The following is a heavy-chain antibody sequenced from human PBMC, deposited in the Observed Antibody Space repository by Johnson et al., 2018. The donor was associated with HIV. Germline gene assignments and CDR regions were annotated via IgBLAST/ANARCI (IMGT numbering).Heavy chain of an antibody. CDR3: AREYSSLSQGAFDI. D-gene: IGHD6-6*01. CDR1: GFTFSNYA. J-gene: IGHJ3*02. CDR2: ISYDGSYK. Sequence: QVQLVESGGGVVQPGRSLRLSCAASGFTFSNYAMHWVRQAPGKGLEWLSVISYDGSYKYYADSVKGRFTISRDNSKNTLYLQMNSLRAEDTAVYYCAREYSSLSQGAFDIWGQGTMVTVSS. V-gene: IGHV3-30*14.